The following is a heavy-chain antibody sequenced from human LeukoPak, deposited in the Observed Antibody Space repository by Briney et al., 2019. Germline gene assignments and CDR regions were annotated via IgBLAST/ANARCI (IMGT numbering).Heavy chain of an antibody. CDR3: ACKLSNSGSYYFDY. D-gene: IGHD1-26*01. Sequence: GGSLRLSCAASGFTFSSYAMHWVRQAPGKGLEWVAVISYDGSNKYYADSVKGRFTISRDNSKNTLYLQMNSLRAEDTAVYYCACKLSNSGSYYFDYWGQGTLVTVSS. CDR2: ISYDGSNK. CDR1: GFTFSSYA. J-gene: IGHJ4*02. V-gene: IGHV3-30-3*02.